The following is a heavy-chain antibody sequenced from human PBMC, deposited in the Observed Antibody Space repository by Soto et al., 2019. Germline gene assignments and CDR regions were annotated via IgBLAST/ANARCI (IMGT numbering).Heavy chain of an antibody. CDR1: GLTFSNVW. CDR3: AKATATGGGAFDI. D-gene: IGHD2-8*02. Sequence: PGGSLRLSCAASGLTFSNVWMTWVRQAPGKGLEWVGRIKSKSDGETADVAAPVKARFTISRDDSKNTVFLEMNSLKSEDTALYYCAKATATGGGAFDICGQGTMVTVSS. J-gene: IGHJ3*02. V-gene: IGHV3-15*01. CDR2: IKSKSDGETA.